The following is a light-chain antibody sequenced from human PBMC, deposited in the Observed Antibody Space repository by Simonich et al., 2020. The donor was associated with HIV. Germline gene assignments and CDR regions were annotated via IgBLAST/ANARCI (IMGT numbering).Light chain of an antibody. CDR3: SSFTGTRTFGV. CDR1: SSDVGGYNY. V-gene: IGLV2-11*01. Sequence: QSALTQPRSVSGSPGQSVTISCTGTSSDVGGYNYVSWYQQHPGKAPKFMIYDVIKRPSGVPDRFSGSKSGNTASLTISGLQTEDEADYYCSSFTGTRTFGVFGGGTKLTVL. CDR2: DVI. J-gene: IGLJ3*02.